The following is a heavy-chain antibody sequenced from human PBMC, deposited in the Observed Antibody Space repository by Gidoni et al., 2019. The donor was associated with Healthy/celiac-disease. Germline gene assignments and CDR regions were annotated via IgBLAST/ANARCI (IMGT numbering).Heavy chain of an antibody. D-gene: IGHD3-3*01. Sequence: EVQLLESGGGLVQPGGSLSLSCAASGFPFSSYAMSWVRQAPGKGLGWVSAIRGSGGSTYYADSVKGRFTISRDNSKNTLYLQMNSLRAEDTAVYYCAKSGTVTIFGVVIKKGFDYWGQGTLVTVSS. CDR1: GFPFSSYA. CDR2: IRGSGGST. CDR3: AKSGTVTIFGVVIKKGFDY. J-gene: IGHJ4*02. V-gene: IGHV3-23*01.